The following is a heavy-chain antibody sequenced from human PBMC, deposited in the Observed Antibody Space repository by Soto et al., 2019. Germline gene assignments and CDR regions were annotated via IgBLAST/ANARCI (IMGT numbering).Heavy chain of an antibody. CDR2: IHYNGNT. Sequence: SETLSLTCTVSGDSISAYSWSWVRQPPGKGLEWIGNIHYNGNTKYNPSLKSRVTISIDRSKNQFSLKLSSVTAADTAVYFCARATYYSDTGGSPPLDYRGQGTLVTRLL. D-gene: IGHD3-22*01. V-gene: IGHV4-59*12. CDR3: ARATYYSDTGGSPPLDY. J-gene: IGHJ4*02. CDR1: GDSISAYS.